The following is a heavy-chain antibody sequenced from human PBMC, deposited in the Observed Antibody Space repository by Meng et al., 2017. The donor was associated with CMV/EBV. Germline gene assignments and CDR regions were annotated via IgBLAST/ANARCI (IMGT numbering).Heavy chain of an antibody. CDR3: ARERPDIVVVPAAISGMDV. J-gene: IGHJ6*02. CDR1: FTGYY. V-gene: IGHV1-2*02. CDR2: INPNSGGT. Sequence: FTGYYMQSVRQAPGQGLEWRGWINPNSGGTNYAQKFQGRVTMTRDTSISTAYMELSRLRSDDTAVYYCARERPDIVVVPAAISGMDVWGQGTTVTVSS. D-gene: IGHD2-2*01.